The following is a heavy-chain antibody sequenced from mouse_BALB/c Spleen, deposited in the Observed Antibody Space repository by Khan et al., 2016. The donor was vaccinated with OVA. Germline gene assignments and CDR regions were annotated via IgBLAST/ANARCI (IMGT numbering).Heavy chain of an antibody. CDR2: ISSGSNTI. Sequence: EVELVESGGGLVQPGGSRKLSCAASGFTFSNFGMHWVRQAPEKGLEWVAYISSGSNTIYYADTVKGRFTISGDNPKNTLFLQMTSLRSGDTAMYYCARRRIYDGYYGGAMDYWGQGTSVTVSS. D-gene: IGHD2-3*01. CDR1: GFTFSNFG. J-gene: IGHJ4*01. CDR3: ARRRIYDGYYGGAMDY. V-gene: IGHV5-17*02.